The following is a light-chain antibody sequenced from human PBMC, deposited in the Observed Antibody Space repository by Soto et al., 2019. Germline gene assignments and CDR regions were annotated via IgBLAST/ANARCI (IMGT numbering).Light chain of an antibody. CDR1: ESLLHSDRNTY. Sequence: IVLTQRPLRIAVTPGRPASFSCESSESLLHSDRNTYLSWLHQRPGQPPRLLIYQISERFSGVPDRFSGSGAGTNFTLSISRVEVEDVGVYYCMQGTHWPITFGQGRRLEIK. V-gene: IGKV2-24*01. CDR3: MQGTHWPIT. CDR2: QIS. J-gene: IGKJ5*01.